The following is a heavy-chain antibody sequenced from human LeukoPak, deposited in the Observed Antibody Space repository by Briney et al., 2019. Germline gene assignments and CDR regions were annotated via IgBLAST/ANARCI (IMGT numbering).Heavy chain of an antibody. CDR2: IIPIFGTA. CDR1: GGTFSSYA. Sequence: SVKVSCKASGGTFSSYAISWVRQAPGQGLEWMGGIIPIFGTANYAQKFQGRVTITADESTSTAYMELSSLRSEDTAVYYCASLGYCSSTSCYTGGDYYYYMDVWGKGTTVTVSS. CDR3: ASLGYCSSTSCYTGGDYYYYMDV. D-gene: IGHD2-2*02. V-gene: IGHV1-69*13. J-gene: IGHJ6*03.